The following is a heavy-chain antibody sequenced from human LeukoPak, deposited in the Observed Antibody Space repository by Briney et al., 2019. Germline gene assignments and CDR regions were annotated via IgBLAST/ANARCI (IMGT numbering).Heavy chain of an antibody. V-gene: IGHV5-51*01. CDR2: IYPGDSET. CDR1: GYRFTNYW. D-gene: IGHD6-19*01. Sequence: GESLKISCEGSGYRFTNYWIAWGRPMPGRGLEWMGIIYPGDSETRYNPSFQGQVSISADKSISTAYLQWNSLKASDTAMYYCARRPRNSSGWFDCWGQGTLVTVSS. J-gene: IGHJ4*02. CDR3: ARRPRNSSGWFDC.